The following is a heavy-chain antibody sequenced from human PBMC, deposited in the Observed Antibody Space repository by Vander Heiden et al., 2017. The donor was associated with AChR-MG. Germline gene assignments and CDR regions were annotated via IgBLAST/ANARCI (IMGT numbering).Heavy chain of an antibody. D-gene: IGHD2-15*01. J-gene: IGHJ4*02. CDR1: GIPVSTDG. CDR3: ARTPLVVVVAATPDPYY. CDR2: ISSSSSYI. V-gene: IGHV3-21*01. Sequence: EVHLVESGGGLVNPGGSLRLSCAASGIPVSTDGMNWVRQAPGKGLEWVSSISSSSSYIYYADSVKGRFTISRDNAKNSLYLQMNSLRAEDTAVYYCARTPLVVVVAATPDPYYWGQGTLVTVSS.